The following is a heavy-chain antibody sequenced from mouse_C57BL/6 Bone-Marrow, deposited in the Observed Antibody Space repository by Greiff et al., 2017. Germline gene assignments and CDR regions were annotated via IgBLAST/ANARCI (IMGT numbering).Heavy chain of an antibody. V-gene: IGHV1-61*01. Sequence: VQLQQPGAELVRPGSSVKLSCKASGYTFTSYWMDWVKQRPGQGLEWIGNIYPSDSETNYNQKFKDKATLTVDKSSSTAYMQLSSLTSEDSAVYYCARGVGWYFDYWGQGTTLTVSS. CDR1: GYTFTSYW. D-gene: IGHD1-1*02. CDR3: ARGVGWYFDY. J-gene: IGHJ2*01. CDR2: IYPSDSET.